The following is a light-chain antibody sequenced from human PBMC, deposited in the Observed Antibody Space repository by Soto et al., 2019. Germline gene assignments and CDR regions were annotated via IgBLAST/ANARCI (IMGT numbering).Light chain of an antibody. CDR3: QQYGSSSWT. CDR1: QSVSSK. CDR2: GAS. Sequence: EIVMTQSPATLSVSPGEGATLSCRASQSVSSKLAWYQQKPGQAPRLLIYGASTRATGIPARFSGSGSGTEFTLTISRLEPEDFAVYYCQQYGSSSWTFGQGTKVDI. J-gene: IGKJ1*01. V-gene: IGKV3-15*01.